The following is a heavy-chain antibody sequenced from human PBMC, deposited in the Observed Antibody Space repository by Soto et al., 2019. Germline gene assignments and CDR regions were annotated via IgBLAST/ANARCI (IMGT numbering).Heavy chain of an antibody. CDR2: IYYSGST. CDR1: GGSISSGGYY. Sequence: QVQLKESGPGLVKPSQTLSLTCTVSGGSISSGGYYWSWIRQHPGKGLEWIGYIYYSGSTYYNPSLMSRVTISVDTSKNQFSLKLSSVTAADTAVYYCARVPYCSSTSCSTPRFDYWGQGTLVTVSS. V-gene: IGHV4-31*03. J-gene: IGHJ4*02. D-gene: IGHD2-2*01. CDR3: ARVPYCSSTSCSTPRFDY.